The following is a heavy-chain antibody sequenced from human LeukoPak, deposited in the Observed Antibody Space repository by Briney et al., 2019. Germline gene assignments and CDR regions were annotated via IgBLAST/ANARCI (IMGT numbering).Heavy chain of an antibody. CDR2: ISGSGGST. V-gene: IGHV3-23*01. CDR1: GFTFNSFA. D-gene: IGHD2/OR15-2a*01. Sequence: GGSLRLSCAASGFTFNSFAMSWVRQAPGKGLEWVSTISGSGGSTYYADSLKGRFTISRDNSKNALYLQINSLRAEDTALYYCAKRNGTLSVTCFWGQGTLVTVSS. CDR3: AKRNGTLSVTCF. J-gene: IGHJ4*02.